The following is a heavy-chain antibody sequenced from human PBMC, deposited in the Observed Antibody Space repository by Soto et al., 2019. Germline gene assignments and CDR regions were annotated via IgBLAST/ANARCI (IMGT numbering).Heavy chain of an antibody. J-gene: IGHJ4*02. CDR1: GFTFSTYG. D-gene: IGHD6-13*01. CDR2: ISYDGSNK. V-gene: IGHV3-30*03. Sequence: GGSLRLSCAASGFTFSTYGMHWVRQAPGKGLEWVAVISYDGSNKYYADSVKGRFTISRDNSKNTLYLQLNSLRAEDMAAYYCAPDADWWNGSSWYGADYWGQGTLVAVST. CDR3: APDADWWNGSSWYGADY.